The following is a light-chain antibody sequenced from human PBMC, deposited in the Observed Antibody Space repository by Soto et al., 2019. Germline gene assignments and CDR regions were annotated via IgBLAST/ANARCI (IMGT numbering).Light chain of an antibody. Sequence: DIQMTQSPSTLSASVGDRVTITCRASQSISSWLAWYQQKPWKAPKLLIYKASILESGFPSRFSGSGSGTEFTLTISSLQPDDFATYYCQQYNSYSRTFGQGTKV. CDR3: QQYNSYSRT. V-gene: IGKV1-5*03. CDR2: KAS. CDR1: QSISSW. J-gene: IGKJ1*01.